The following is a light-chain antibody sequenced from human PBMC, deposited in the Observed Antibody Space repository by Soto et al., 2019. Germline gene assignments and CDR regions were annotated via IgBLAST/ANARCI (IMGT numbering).Light chain of an antibody. J-gene: IGKJ2*01. CDR2: DAS. CDR3: QQFDSLPYT. V-gene: IGKV1-33*01. Sequence: DIQMTQSASSLSASVGDRGTITCQASQDINDRLNWYQQKPGKAPKILISDASSLETGVPSRFSGDGSGTDFTLTINNLQPEDFATYHCQQFDSLPYTFGQGTSLEI. CDR1: QDINDR.